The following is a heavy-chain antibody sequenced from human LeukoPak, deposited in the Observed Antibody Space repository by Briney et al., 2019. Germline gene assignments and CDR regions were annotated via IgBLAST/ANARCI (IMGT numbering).Heavy chain of an antibody. Sequence: SETLSLTCTGSGGSIISYYWSWLPQPAGQGLKWIVRIYTSGSTNYNPSLKSRVTMSVDTSKNRFSLKLSSVTAADPAAYYCAGGIKRYSSSRNWFDPWGQGTLVTVSS. D-gene: IGHD6-13*01. CDR2: IYTSGST. CDR3: AGGIKRYSSSRNWFDP. J-gene: IGHJ5*02. CDR1: GGSIISYY. V-gene: IGHV4-4*07.